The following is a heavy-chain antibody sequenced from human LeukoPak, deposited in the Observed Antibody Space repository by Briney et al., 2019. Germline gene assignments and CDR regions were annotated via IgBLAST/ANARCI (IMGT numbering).Heavy chain of an antibody. Sequence: SETLSLTCTVSGVSISSSSYYWGWIRQPPGKGLEWIGSIYYSGSTYYNPSLKSRVTISVDTSKNQFSLKLSSVTAADTAVYYCARRTGYSSGWPYYYYGMDVWGQGTTVTVSS. CDR3: ARRTGYSSGWPYYYYGMDV. J-gene: IGHJ6*02. D-gene: IGHD6-19*01. V-gene: IGHV4-39*01. CDR2: IYYSGST. CDR1: GVSISSSSYY.